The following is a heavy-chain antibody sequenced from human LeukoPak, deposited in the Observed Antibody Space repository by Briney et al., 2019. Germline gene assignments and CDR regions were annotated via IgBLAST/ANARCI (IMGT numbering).Heavy chain of an antibody. J-gene: IGHJ6*03. D-gene: IGHD2-2*02. CDR3: TTDVYCSSTSCYMHYYYYYMDV. CDR1: GFTFSNAW. Sequence: GGSLRLSCAASGFTFSNAWMSWVRQAPGKGLGWVGRIKSKTDGGTTDYAAPVKGRFTISRDDSKNTLYLQMNSLKTEDTAVYYCTTDVYCSSTSCYMHYYYYYMDVWGKGTTVTISS. V-gene: IGHV3-15*01. CDR2: IKSKTDGGTT.